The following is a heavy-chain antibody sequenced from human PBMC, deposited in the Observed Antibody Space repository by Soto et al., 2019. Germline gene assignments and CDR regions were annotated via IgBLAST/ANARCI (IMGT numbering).Heavy chain of an antibody. CDR3: ARGRASGSYYLLDS. V-gene: IGHV1-8*01. CDR1: GDTFTTYD. J-gene: IGHJ4*02. CDR2: INPNSGNI. Sequence: ASVKVSCKASGDTFTTYDINWVRQATGHGLEWMGWINPNSGNIGYAQRFQGRVTMTRDTAIRTAYMEVSSLRSDDTAVYYCARGRASGSYYLLDSWGQGTLVTVSS. D-gene: IGHD3-10*01.